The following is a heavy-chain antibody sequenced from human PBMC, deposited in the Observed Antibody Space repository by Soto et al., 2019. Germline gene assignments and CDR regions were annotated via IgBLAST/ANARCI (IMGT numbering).Heavy chain of an antibody. V-gene: IGHV3-23*01. D-gene: IGHD6-19*01. CDR2: ISGSGGST. CDR1: GFTFSSYA. CDR3: ATTSRGWSGWFDP. J-gene: IGHJ5*02. Sequence: RISCAASGFTFSSYAMSWVRQAPGKGLEWVSAISGSGGSTYYADSVKGRFTISRDNSKNTLYLQMNSLRAEDTAVYYCATTSRGWSGWFDPWGQGTLVTVSS.